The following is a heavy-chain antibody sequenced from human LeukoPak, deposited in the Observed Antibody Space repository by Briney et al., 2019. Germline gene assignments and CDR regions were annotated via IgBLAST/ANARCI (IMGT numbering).Heavy chain of an antibody. D-gene: IGHD2-2*01. J-gene: IGHJ4*02. CDR1: GGTFSSYA. CDR2: IIPILGIA. CDR3: ARDLRAPAASYHY. V-gene: IGHV1-69*04. Sequence: SVKVSCKASGGTFSSYAISWVRQAPGQGLEWMGRIIPILGIANYAQKFQGRVTITADKSTSTAYMELSSLRSEDTAVYYCARDLRAPAASYHYWGQGTLDTVSS.